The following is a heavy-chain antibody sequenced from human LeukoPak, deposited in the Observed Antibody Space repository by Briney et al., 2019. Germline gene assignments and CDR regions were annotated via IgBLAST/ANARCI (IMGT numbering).Heavy chain of an antibody. D-gene: IGHD6-19*01. Sequence: PSETLSLTCLVSGVSITTNYWSWFRQPPGKGLEWIGYIYYSGSTNYNPSLKSRLTISIDTSKNQFPLKLSSVTAADTAVYYCARHSGAGTGFVYWGQGTLVTVSS. CDR1: GVSITTNY. CDR3: ARHSGAGTGFVY. J-gene: IGHJ4*02. V-gene: IGHV4-59*08. CDR2: IYYSGST.